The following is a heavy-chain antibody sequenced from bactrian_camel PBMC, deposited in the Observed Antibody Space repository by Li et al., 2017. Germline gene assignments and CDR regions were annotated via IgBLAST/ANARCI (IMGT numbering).Heavy chain of an antibody. V-gene: IGHV3S9*01. CDR2: IDADGST. CDR3: AASGPCSSAYSAKSGLRPYNY. Sequence: VQLVESGGGSVQPGGSLKLSCVASGFQHKAYAMGWFRQAPEKDRQAPEKDREGVAAIDADGSTTYSESVKGRFTIAQDNAKNTLYLQMNSLKPEDTAMYYCAASGPCSSAYSAKSGLRPYNYWGQGTQVTVS. CDR1: GFQHKAYA. D-gene: IGHD6*01. J-gene: IGHJ4*01.